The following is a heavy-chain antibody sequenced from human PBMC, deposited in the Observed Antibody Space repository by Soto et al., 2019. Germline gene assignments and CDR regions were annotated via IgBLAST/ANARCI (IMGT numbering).Heavy chain of an antibody. CDR2: IGTAGDT. Sequence: LRLSCEASGFTFSGFDMHWVRQPTGKGLEWVSSIGTAGDTYYAVSVKGRFTISRDNAKNSLSLQMNSLRAGDMAVFFCAKSQEIGTHFFDSWGQGTQVTVSS. J-gene: IGHJ4*02. V-gene: IGHV3-13*01. CDR3: AKSQEIGTHFFDS. CDR1: GFTFSGFD. D-gene: IGHD6-13*01.